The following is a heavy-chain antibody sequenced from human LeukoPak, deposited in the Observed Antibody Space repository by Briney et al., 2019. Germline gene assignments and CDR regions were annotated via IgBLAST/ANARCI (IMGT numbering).Heavy chain of an antibody. Sequence: GGSLRLSCAASGFTFSSYAMSWVRQAPGKGLEWVSAISGSGGSTYYADSVKGRFTISRDNSKNTLYLQMNSLRAEDTAVYYCARDYYYDSSGYQSRFDYWGQGTLVTVSS. J-gene: IGHJ4*02. CDR3: ARDYYYDSSGYQSRFDY. CDR2: ISGSGGST. CDR1: GFTFSSYA. V-gene: IGHV3-23*01. D-gene: IGHD3-22*01.